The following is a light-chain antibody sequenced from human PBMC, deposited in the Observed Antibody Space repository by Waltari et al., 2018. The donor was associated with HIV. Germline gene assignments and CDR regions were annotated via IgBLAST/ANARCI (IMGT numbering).Light chain of an antibody. Sequence: AIRMTQSPSSFSASTGDRVTITCRANQDISSYLAWYQQKPGKVPKLLIYDASALQSGVPSRFSGSGSATDFTLTISSLQPEDFATYYCQQYYSYPLTFGGGTNVDIK. V-gene: IGKV1-8*01. J-gene: IGKJ4*01. CDR3: QQYYSYPLT. CDR1: QDISSY. CDR2: DAS.